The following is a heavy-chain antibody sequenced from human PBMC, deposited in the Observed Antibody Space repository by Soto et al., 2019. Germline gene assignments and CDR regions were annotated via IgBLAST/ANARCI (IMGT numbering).Heavy chain of an antibody. Sequence: SETLSLTCAVYGGSFSGYYWSWIRQPPGKGLEWIGEINHSGSTNYNPSLKSRVTISVDTSKNQFSLKLSSVTAVDTAVYFCARLLGYDFWSGFSRFDPWGQGTLVTVSS. J-gene: IGHJ5*02. CDR2: INHSGST. CDR1: GGSFSGYY. V-gene: IGHV4-34*01. CDR3: ARLLGYDFWSGFSRFDP. D-gene: IGHD3-3*01.